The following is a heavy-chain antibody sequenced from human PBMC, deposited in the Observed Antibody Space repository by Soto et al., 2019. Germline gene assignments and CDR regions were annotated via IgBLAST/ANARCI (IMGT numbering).Heavy chain of an antibody. D-gene: IGHD3-10*01. V-gene: IGHV4-30-4*01. Sequence: QVQLQESGPGLVKPSQTLSLTCTVSGDSISSADYYWSWIRQPPGKGLEWIGYIYYSGSTYYNQSLKSRVTMSVDTSKNQFSLILSSVTAADTAVYYCARGAMVRGVTTNWFDPWGQGTLVTVSS. J-gene: IGHJ5*02. CDR1: GDSISSADYY. CDR2: IYYSGST. CDR3: ARGAMVRGVTTNWFDP.